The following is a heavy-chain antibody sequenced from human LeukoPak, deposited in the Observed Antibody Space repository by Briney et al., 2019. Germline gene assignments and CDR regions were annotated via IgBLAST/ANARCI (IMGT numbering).Heavy chain of an antibody. J-gene: IGHJ5*02. Sequence: GGSLRLSCAASGFTFSSYSMNWVRQAPGKGLEWVSSISSSSSYIYYADSVKGRFTISRDNAKNSLYLQMNRLRAEDTAVYYCARDLTLFGVVDNWFDPWGQGTLVTVSS. D-gene: IGHD3-3*01. CDR2: ISSSSSYI. CDR3: ARDLTLFGVVDNWFDP. V-gene: IGHV3-21*01. CDR1: GFTFSSYS.